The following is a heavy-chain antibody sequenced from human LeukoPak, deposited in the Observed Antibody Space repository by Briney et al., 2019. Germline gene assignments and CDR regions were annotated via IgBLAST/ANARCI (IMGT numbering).Heavy chain of an antibody. CDR1: GGSFSGYY. J-gene: IGHJ6*03. D-gene: IGHD3-3*01. Sequence: SETLSLTCAVYGGSFSGYYWSWIRQPPGKGLEWIGEINHRGSTNYNPSLKSRVTISVDTSKNQFSLKLSSVTAADTAVYYCARRLGYYDFWSGYSAPNYYYMDVWGKGATVTVSS. CDR2: INHRGST. V-gene: IGHV4-34*01. CDR3: ARRLGYYDFWSGYSAPNYYYMDV.